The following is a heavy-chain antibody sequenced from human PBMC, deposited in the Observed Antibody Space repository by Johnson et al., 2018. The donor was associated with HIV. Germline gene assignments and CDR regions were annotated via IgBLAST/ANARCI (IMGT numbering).Heavy chain of an antibody. CDR1: GFTFSDYY. CDR3: AIGRSGGSGAFDI. V-gene: IGHV3-11*04. J-gene: IGHJ3*02. CDR2: ITGSGSSI. D-gene: IGHD3-10*01. Sequence: QVQLVESGGGLVQPGGSLKLSCVASGFTFSDYYMSWIRQAPGKGPEWVSYITGSGSSIYYADSVKGRFTISRDNSKNTLYVQMNRLRTEDTAVYFCAIGRSGGSGAFDIWGQGTMVTVSS.